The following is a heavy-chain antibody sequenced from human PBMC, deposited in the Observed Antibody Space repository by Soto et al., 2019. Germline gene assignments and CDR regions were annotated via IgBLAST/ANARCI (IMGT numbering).Heavy chain of an antibody. D-gene: IGHD1-20*01. V-gene: IGHV3-33*01. CDR3: ARDGMATPPY. CDR2: IWSDGSNK. Sequence: QVHLVESGGGVVQPGRSLTLSCAASGFTFSSYAMHWVRQAPGKGLEWVAVIWSDGSNKYYADSVEGRFTISRDNSKNTLYLQMNSLRVEDTAVYYCARDGMATPPYWGQGTLVTVAS. CDR1: GFTFSSYA. J-gene: IGHJ4*02.